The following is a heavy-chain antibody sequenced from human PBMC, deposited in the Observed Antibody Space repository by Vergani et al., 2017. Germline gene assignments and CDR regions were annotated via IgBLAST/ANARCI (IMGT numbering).Heavy chain of an antibody. D-gene: IGHD6-19*01. Sequence: QVQLQESGPGLVKPSETLSLTCTVSGGSISSYYWSWIRQPPGKGLEWIGYIYYSGSTNYNPSLKSRVTISVDTSKNQFSLKLSSVTAADTAVYYCARGLVAGLNYYYYYGMDVWGQGTTVTVSS. CDR3: ARGLVAGLNYYYYYGMDV. CDR1: GGSISSYY. CDR2: IYYSGST. J-gene: IGHJ6*02. V-gene: IGHV4-59*12.